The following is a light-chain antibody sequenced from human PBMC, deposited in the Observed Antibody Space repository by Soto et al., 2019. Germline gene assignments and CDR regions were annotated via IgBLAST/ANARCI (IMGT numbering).Light chain of an antibody. CDR1: QDISKY. V-gene: IGKV1-33*01. CDR2: YAS. Sequence: DIQMTQSPSSLSASVGDRVTIACQASQDISKYLNWYQFRPGQDTKLLIYYASNLETGVPSRFSGSGSGTHFSLTISGLQPEDVATYYCQQYDNLLSLTFGGGTKVPSK. CDR3: QQYDNLLSLT. J-gene: IGKJ4*01.